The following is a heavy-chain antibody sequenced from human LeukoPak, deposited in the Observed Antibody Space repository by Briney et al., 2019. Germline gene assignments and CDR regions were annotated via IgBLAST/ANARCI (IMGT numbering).Heavy chain of an antibody. CDR1: GGSISSSSYY. CDR3: ARDPAYCGGDCYPY. Sequence: SETLSLTCTVSGGSISSSSYYWGWIRQPPGKGLEWIGSIYYSGSTYYNPSLKSRVTTSVDTSKNQFSLKLSSVTAADTAVYYCARDPAYCGGDCYPYWGQGTLVTVSS. J-gene: IGHJ4*02. D-gene: IGHD2-21*02. V-gene: IGHV4-39*07. CDR2: IYYSGST.